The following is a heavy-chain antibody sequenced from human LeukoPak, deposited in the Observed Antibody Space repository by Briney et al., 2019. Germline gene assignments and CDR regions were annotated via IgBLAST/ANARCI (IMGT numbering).Heavy chain of an antibody. D-gene: IGHD3-22*01. J-gene: IGHJ4*02. CDR2: FDPEDGET. CDR1: RYTLTDLS. CDR3: ATHYYYDSSGYGFDY. Sequence: GASVKVSCKVSRYTLTDLSMHWVRHAPGKGLEWMGGFDPEDGETIYAQKFQGRVTMTEDTSTDTAYMELSSLRSEDTAVYYCATHYYYDSSGYGFDYWGQGTLVTVSS. V-gene: IGHV1-24*01.